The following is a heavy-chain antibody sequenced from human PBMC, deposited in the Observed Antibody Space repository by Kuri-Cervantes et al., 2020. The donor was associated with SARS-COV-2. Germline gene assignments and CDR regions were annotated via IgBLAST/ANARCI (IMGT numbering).Heavy chain of an antibody. J-gene: IGHJ4*02. Sequence: SETLSLTCAVSGYSISSGYYWGWIRQPPGKGLEWIGSIYHSGSTYYNPSLKSRVTISVDTSKNQFSLKLSSVTAADTAVYYCARVGRAGPFDYWGQGTLVTDSS. V-gene: IGHV4-38-2*01. CDR2: IYHSGST. D-gene: IGHD6-13*01. CDR3: ARVGRAGPFDY. CDR1: GYSISSGYY.